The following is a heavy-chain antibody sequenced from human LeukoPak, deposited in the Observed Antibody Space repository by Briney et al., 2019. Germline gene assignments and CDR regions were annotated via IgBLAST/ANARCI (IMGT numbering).Heavy chain of an antibody. Sequence: GGSLRLSCAASGFTFSSYAMSWVRQAPGKGLGWVSSISGSGGSTYYADSVKGRFSNSRDNSKNTLYLQMNSLRAEDTAVYYCAKAHSPYCSSTSCYSASYYYYYGMDVWGQGTTVTVSS. D-gene: IGHD2-2*01. J-gene: IGHJ6*02. CDR1: GFTFSSYA. CDR2: ISGSGGST. V-gene: IGHV3-23*01. CDR3: AKAHSPYCSSTSCYSASYYYYYGMDV.